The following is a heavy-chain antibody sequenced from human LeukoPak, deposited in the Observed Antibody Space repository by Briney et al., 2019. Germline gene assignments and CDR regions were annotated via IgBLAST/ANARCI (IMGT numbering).Heavy chain of an antibody. CDR2: IYYSGST. Sequence: SETLSLTCTVSGGSISSGGYYWSWIRQRPGKGLEWIGYIYYSGSTYYNPSLKSRVTISVDTSKNQFSLKLSSVTAADTAVYYCARVSRIVATIYFDYWGQGTLVTVSS. J-gene: IGHJ4*02. D-gene: IGHD5-12*01. CDR3: ARVSRIVATIYFDY. V-gene: IGHV4-31*03. CDR1: GGSISSGGYY.